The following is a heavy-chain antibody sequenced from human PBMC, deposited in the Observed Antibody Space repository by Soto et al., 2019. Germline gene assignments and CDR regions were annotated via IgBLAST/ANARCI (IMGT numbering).Heavy chain of an antibody. V-gene: IGHV3-11*01. J-gene: IGHJ5*02. D-gene: IGHD6-19*01. CDR1: GFTFSDYY. CDR2: ISSSGSTI. Sequence: GGSLRLSCAASGFTFSDYYMSWIRQAPGKGLEWVSYISSSGSTIYYADSVKGRFTISRDNAKNSLYLQMNSLRAEDTAVYYCARDLPADSGYSSGWYSNWFDPWGQGTLVTVSS. CDR3: ARDLPADSGYSSGWYSNWFDP.